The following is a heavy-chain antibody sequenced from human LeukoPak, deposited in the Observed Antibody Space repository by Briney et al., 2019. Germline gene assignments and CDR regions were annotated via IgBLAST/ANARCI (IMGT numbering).Heavy chain of an antibody. CDR2: ISGSGGST. V-gene: IGHV3-23*01. Sequence: GGSLRLSCAASGFTFSSYAMSWVRQAPGKGLEWVSAISGSGGSTYYADSVKGRFTISRDNSKNTLYLQMNSLRAEDTAVYYCAKEGEYSNYMTHYYYYYYMDVWGKGTTVTVSS. D-gene: IGHD4-11*01. CDR1: GFTFSSYA. CDR3: AKEGEYSNYMTHYYYYYYMDV. J-gene: IGHJ6*03.